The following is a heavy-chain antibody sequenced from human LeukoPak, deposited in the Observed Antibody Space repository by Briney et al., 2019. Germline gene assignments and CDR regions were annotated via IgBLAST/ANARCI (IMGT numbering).Heavy chain of an antibody. V-gene: IGHV1-8*01. D-gene: IGHD1-26*01. CDR1: GYTFTSYD. J-gene: IGHJ4*02. CDR3: ARGHGRARGSYYRAFDY. CDR2: MNPNGGNT. Sequence: ASVKVSCKASGYTFTSYDINWVRQATGQGLEWMGWMNPNGGNTGYAQKFQGRVTMTRNTSISTAYMELSSLRSEDTAVYYCARGHGRARGSYYRAFDYWGQGTLVTVSS.